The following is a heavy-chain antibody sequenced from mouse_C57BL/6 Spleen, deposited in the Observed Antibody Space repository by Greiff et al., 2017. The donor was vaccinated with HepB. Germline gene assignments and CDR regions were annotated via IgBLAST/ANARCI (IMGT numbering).Heavy chain of an antibody. CDR3: ARSYDYDDGDWYFDF. Sequence: EVQLQQSGPELVKPGASVKMSCKASGYTFTDYNMHWVKQSHGKSLEWIGYINPNNGGTSYNQKFKGKATLTVNKSSSTAYMELRSLTSEDSAVYYCARSYDYDDGDWYFDFWGTGTTVTVSS. V-gene: IGHV1-22*01. J-gene: IGHJ1*03. D-gene: IGHD2-4*01. CDR2: INPNNGGT. CDR1: GYTFTDYN.